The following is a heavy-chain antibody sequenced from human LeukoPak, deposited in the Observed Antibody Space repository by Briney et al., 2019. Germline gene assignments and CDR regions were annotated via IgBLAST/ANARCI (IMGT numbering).Heavy chain of an antibody. Sequence: SETLSLTCAVYGGSFSGYYWSWIRQPPGKGLEWIGEINHSGSTNYNPSLKSRVTISVDTSKNQFSLKLSSVTAADTAVYYCARGNYYYCCYMDVWGKGTTVTVSS. CDR1: GGSFSGYY. CDR2: INHSGST. J-gene: IGHJ6*03. CDR3: ARGNYYYCCYMDV. V-gene: IGHV4-34*01.